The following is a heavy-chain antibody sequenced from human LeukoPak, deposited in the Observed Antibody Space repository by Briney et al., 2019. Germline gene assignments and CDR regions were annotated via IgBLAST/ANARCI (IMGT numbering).Heavy chain of an antibody. Sequence: GGSLRLSCAASGFTFSDYSMNWVRQAPGKGLQWVSSISSSSSYIYYADSVKGRFTISRDNAKNSLYLQMSSLRADDTAVYYCAKRGYSCDWYIDYWGQGTLVTVSS. J-gene: IGHJ4*02. CDR1: GFTFSDYS. V-gene: IGHV3-21*01. CDR3: AKRGYSCDWYIDY. D-gene: IGHD6-19*01. CDR2: ISSSSSYI.